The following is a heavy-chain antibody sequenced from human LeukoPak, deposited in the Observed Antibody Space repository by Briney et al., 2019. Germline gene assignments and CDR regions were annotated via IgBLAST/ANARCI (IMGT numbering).Heavy chain of an antibody. Sequence: PGGSLRLSCAASGFTVSNNFMSWVRQAPGKGLEWVSVIHSGGTTYYADSVKGRFTISRDNSRNTLYLQMNSLRAEDTAVYYCARGRVTYSRYDFPYYFDYWGQGTLVTVSS. V-gene: IGHV3-53*01. CDR3: ARGRVTYSRYDFPYYFDY. J-gene: IGHJ4*02. CDR2: IHSGGTT. D-gene: IGHD5-12*01. CDR1: GFTVSNNF.